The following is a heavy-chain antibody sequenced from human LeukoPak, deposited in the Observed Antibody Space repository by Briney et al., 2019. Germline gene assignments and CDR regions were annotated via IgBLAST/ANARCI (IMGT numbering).Heavy chain of an antibody. CDR2: IYHSGST. D-gene: IGHD6-19*01. J-gene: IGHJ3*02. CDR1: GVSISSSNW. V-gene: IGHV4-4*02. CDR3: ARVEQWLGYDAFDI. Sequence: EPSETLSLTCAVSGVSISSSNWWSWVRQPPGKGLEWIGEIYHSGSTNYNPSLKSRVTISVDKSKNQFSLKLSSVTAADTAVYYCARVEQWLGYDAFDIWGQGTMVTVSS.